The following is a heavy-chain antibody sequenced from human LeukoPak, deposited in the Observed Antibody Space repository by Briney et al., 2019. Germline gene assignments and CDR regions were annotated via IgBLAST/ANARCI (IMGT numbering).Heavy chain of an antibody. V-gene: IGHV3-7*04. J-gene: IGHJ3*02. CDR3: ARTSKYSFDI. CDR2: IKHDASEK. D-gene: IGHD2/OR15-2a*01. CDR1: GFTFNDYW. Sequence: PGGSLRLSCVASGFTFNDYWMSWVRQAPGKGLEWVAHIKHDASEKYYVDSVKGRFTISRDNAKNSLYLPMNSLRAEDTAVYYCARTSKYSFDIWGQGTMVTVSS.